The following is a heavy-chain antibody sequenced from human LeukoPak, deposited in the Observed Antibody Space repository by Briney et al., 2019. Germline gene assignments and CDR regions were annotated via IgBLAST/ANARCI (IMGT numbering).Heavy chain of an antibody. CDR1: GFTFSDYY. CDR2: ISSSGSTI. CDR3: AGEGIGGAPNRYAFDI. J-gene: IGHJ3*02. V-gene: IGHV3-11*01. Sequence: GGSLRLSCAASGFTFSDYYMSWIRQAPGKGLEWVSYISSSGSTIYYADSVKGRFTISRDNAKNSLYLQMNSLRAEDTAVYYCAGEGIGGAPNRYAFDIWGQGTMVTVSS. D-gene: IGHD1-26*01.